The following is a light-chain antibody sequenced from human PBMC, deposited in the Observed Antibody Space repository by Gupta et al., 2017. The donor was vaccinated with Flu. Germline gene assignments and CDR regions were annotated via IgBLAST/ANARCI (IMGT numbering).Light chain of an antibody. CDR1: QSLLHSNGYNY. J-gene: IGKJ3*01. Sequence: IVMTQSPLSLPVTPGEPASISCRSSQSLLHSNGYNYLDWYLQKPGQSPQLLIYLGSNRASGVPDRFSGSGSGTDFTLKISRVEAEDVGVYYCMQALQTPFFGPGTKVDIK. CDR2: LGS. V-gene: IGKV2-28*01. CDR3: MQALQTPF.